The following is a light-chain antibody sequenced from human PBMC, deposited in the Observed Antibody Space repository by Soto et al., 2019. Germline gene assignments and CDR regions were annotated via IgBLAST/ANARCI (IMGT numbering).Light chain of an antibody. CDR2: DVS. V-gene: IGLV2-11*01. CDR3: CSYAGSSTFL. CDR1: SSDVGGYNY. J-gene: IGLJ2*01. Sequence: QSALTQPRSVSGSPGQSVTISCTGTSSDVGGYNYVSWYQQHPGKAPKLMIYDVSKRPPGVPDRFSGSKSGNTASLTISGLQAEDEADYYCCSYAGSSTFLFGGGTKLTVL.